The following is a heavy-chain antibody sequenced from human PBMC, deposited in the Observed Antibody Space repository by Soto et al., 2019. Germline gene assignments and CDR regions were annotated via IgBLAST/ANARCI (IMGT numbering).Heavy chain of an antibody. J-gene: IGHJ6*02. CDR2: IYYSGST. CDR1: GGSISSGDYY. CDR3: AREQRYWTRTSCTPGYNGLDV. V-gene: IGHV4-30-4*01. D-gene: IGHD2-2*01. Sequence: PSETLSLTCTVSGGSISSGDYYWTWIRQPPGKGLEWIGYIYYSGSTYHNPSLKSRVTISVDTSKDQFSLKLSSVTAADTAVYYCAREQRYWTRTSCTPGYNGLDVWGQGTRVTVAS.